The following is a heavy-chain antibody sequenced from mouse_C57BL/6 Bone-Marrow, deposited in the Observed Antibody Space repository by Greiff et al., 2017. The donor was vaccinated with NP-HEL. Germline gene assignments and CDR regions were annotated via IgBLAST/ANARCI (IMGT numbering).Heavy chain of an antibody. D-gene: IGHD1-1*01. V-gene: IGHV1-76*01. CDR3: ARLGTTVVVAFDY. J-gene: IGHJ2*01. CDR2: IYPGSGNT. Sequence: VQLQQSGAELVRPGASVKLSCKASGYTFTDYYINWVKQRPGQGLEWIARIYPGSGNTYYNEKFKGKATLTAEKSSSTAYMQLSSLTSEDSAVYVCARLGTTVVVAFDYWGQGTTLTVSS. CDR1: GYTFTDYY.